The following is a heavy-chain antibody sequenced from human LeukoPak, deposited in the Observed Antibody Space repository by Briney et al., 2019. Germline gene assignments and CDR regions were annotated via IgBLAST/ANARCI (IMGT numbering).Heavy chain of an antibody. V-gene: IGHV4-59*11. Sequence: KASETLSLTCTVSGGSISSHNWSWIRQPPGKGLEWVGDFDYSGSTDYNPSLKSRVTISGDTSKNQFSLKLTPVTAADTAVYYCAGDRGGAAAFDWFDSWGQGTLVTVSS. CDR1: GGSISSHN. CDR3: AGDRGGAAAFDWFDS. J-gene: IGHJ5*01. D-gene: IGHD6-13*01. CDR2: FDYSGST.